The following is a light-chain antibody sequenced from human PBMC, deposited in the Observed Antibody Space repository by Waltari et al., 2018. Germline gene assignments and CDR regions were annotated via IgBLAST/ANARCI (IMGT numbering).Light chain of an antibody. CDR1: QDISTW. J-gene: IGKJ1*01. CDR3: QQGHRFPWT. Sequence: DIQKTQSPSSVSASVGDKVTITCRASQDISTWLAWYQQRPGKAPRLLIYDTSRVQSGVPSRFRGSASGTDFTLTISGMQPEDFATYYCQQGHRFPWTFGQGTRVEIK. V-gene: IGKV1-12*01. CDR2: DTS.